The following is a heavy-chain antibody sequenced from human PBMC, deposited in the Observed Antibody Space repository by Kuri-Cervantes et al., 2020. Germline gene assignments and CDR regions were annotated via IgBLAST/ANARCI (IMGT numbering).Heavy chain of an antibody. CDR3: ARTCGGDCLGAFDI. CDR2: ISSSSSYI. D-gene: IGHD2-21*02. V-gene: IGHV3-21*01. J-gene: IGHJ3*02. CDR1: GFTFSSYS. Sequence: GESLKISCAASGFTFSSYSMNWVRQAPGKGLEWVSSISSSSSYIYCADSVKGRFTISRDNAKNSLYLQMNSLRAEDTAVYYCARTCGGDCLGAFDIWGQGTMVTVSS.